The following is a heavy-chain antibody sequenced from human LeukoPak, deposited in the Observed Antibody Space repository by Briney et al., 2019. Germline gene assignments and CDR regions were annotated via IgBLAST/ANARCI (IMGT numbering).Heavy chain of an antibody. D-gene: IGHD2-15*01. CDR1: GFTFSSYW. Sequence: GGSLRLSCAASGFTFSSYWMSWVRQAPGKGLEWVANIKQDGSEKYYVDSVKGRFTISRDNAKNSLYLQMNSLRAEDTAVYYCARLFADIVVVVAATPGPGGSKEDYWGRGTLVTVSS. CDR3: ARLFADIVVVVAATPGPGGSKEDY. J-gene: IGHJ4*02. CDR2: IKQDGSEK. V-gene: IGHV3-7*01.